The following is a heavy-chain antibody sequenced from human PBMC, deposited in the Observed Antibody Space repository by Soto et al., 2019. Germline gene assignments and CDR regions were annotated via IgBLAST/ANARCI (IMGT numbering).Heavy chain of an antibody. CDR2: ISHLENT. D-gene: IGHD5-12*01. CDR1: GASISYGGFS. J-gene: IGHJ4*02. Sequence: SETLSLTCTVSGASISYGGFSWSWIRQSPGKGLEWIGYISHLENTYLHPSFKSRLTMSIDRTRNQFSLKLSSVTAADMAVYYCARGGGYDSFAYWGQGVLVTVSS. CDR3: ARGGGYDSFAY. V-gene: IGHV4-30-2*06.